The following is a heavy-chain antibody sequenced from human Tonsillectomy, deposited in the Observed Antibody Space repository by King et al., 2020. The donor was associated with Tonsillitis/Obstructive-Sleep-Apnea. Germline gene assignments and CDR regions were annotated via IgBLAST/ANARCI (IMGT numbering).Heavy chain of an antibody. CDR3: TTVSYYYDSSGYYYGWFDP. J-gene: IGHJ5*02. V-gene: IGHV3-15*01. CDR1: GFTFSNAW. Sequence: VQLVESGGGLVKPGGSLRLSCAASGFTFSNAWMSWVRQAPGKGPEWVGRIKSKTDGGTTDYAAPVKGRFTISRDDSKNTLYLQMNSLKTEDTAVYYCTTVSYYYDSSGYYYGWFDPWGQGTLVTVSS. CDR2: IKSKTDGGTT. D-gene: IGHD3-22*01.